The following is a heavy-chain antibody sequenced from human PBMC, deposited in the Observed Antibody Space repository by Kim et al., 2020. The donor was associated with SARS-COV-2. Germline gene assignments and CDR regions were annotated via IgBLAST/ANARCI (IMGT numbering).Heavy chain of an antibody. Sequence: GTANYAQKFQGRVTITADESTITAYMELGSLRSEDTAVYYCAGDNNGDYAWGQGTLVTVSS. CDR3: AGDNNGDYA. J-gene: IGHJ5*02. CDR2: GTA. D-gene: IGHD4-17*01. V-gene: IGHV1-69*01.